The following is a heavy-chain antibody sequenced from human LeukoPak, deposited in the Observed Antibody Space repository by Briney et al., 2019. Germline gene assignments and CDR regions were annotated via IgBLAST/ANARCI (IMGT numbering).Heavy chain of an antibody. V-gene: IGHV3-74*01. D-gene: IGHD1-26*01. Sequence: PGGSLRLSCAASAFTFNTYWMHWVRQVPGRGLEWVSRINGDESSTNYADSVKGRFTISRDNAKDTLYLHMNSQTAEDTAVYYCARGAKWAYYFDYWGQGTLVTVSS. CDR2: INGDESST. CDR1: AFTFNTYW. J-gene: IGHJ4*02. CDR3: ARGAKWAYYFDY.